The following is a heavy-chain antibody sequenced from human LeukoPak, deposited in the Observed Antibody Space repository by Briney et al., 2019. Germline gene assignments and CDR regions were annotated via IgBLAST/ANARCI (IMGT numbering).Heavy chain of an antibody. CDR3: ARAPDITIDY. CDR1: GYTFSSYY. V-gene: IGHV1-46*01. CDR2: INPSGDDT. Sequence: ASVKVSCKASGYTFSSYYTHWVRQPPGQGLEWMGIINPSGDDTIYAQKFQGRVTMTRDTSTSTVYMELSSLRPEDTAVYYCARAPDITIDYWGQGTLVTVSS. J-gene: IGHJ4*02. D-gene: IGHD3-3*02.